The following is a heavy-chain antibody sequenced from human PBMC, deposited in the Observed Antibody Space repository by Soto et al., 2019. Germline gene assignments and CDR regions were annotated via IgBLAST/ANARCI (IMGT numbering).Heavy chain of an antibody. D-gene: IGHD6-6*01. J-gene: IGHJ6*02. V-gene: IGHV3-23*01. CDR3: AKDCPSANPAFPGDRYYYGMDV. CDR2: ISGSGGST. CDR1: GFTFSSYA. Sequence: GGSLRLSCAASGFTFSSYAMSWVRQAPGKGLEWVSAISGSGGSTYYADSVKGRLTISRDNSKNTLYLQMNSLRAEDTAVYYCAKDCPSANPAFPGDRYYYGMDVWGQGTTVTVSS.